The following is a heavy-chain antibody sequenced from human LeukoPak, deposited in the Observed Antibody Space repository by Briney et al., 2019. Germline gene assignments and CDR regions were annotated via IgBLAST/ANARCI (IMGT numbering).Heavy chain of an antibody. CDR3: AREALDYSSTSCHAFDI. D-gene: IGHD2-2*01. Sequence: PSETLSLTCTVSGGSISSCYWSWIRQPLGKGLEWIGYIYYSGSTNYNPSLKSRVTISVDTSKNQFSLKLSSVTAADTAVYYCAREALDYSSTSCHAFDIWGQGTMVTGSS. CDR2: IYYSGST. J-gene: IGHJ3*02. V-gene: IGHV4-59*01. CDR1: GGSISSCY.